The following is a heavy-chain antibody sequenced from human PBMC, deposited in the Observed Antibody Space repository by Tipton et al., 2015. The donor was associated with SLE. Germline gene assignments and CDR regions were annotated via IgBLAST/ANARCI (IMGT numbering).Heavy chain of an antibody. CDR2: ISSSSTYI. V-gene: IGHV3-21*04. D-gene: IGHD2-21*01. Sequence: GSLRLSCAASAFTFRSYSMNWVRQAPGKGLEWVSSISSSSTYISYSDSVKGRFTISRDNTKNSMYRQMNSLRAEDTAVYYCARVSVAPDAFDMWGHGTVVTVSS. CDR1: AFTFRSYS. CDR3: ARVSVAPDAFDM. J-gene: IGHJ3*02.